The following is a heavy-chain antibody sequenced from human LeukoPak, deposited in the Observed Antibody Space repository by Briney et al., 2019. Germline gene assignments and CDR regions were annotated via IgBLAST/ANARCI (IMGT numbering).Heavy chain of an antibody. J-gene: IGHJ5*02. V-gene: IGHV4-34*01. CDR3: ARRIAAAGTSA. CDR1: GGSFSGYY. D-gene: IGHD6-13*01. CDR2: INHSGST. Sequence: PSETLSLTCAVYGGSFSGYYWSWIRQPPGKGLEWIGEINHSGSTNYNPSLKSRVTISVDTSKNQFSLKLSSVTAADTAAYYCARRIAAAGTSAWGQGTLVTVSP.